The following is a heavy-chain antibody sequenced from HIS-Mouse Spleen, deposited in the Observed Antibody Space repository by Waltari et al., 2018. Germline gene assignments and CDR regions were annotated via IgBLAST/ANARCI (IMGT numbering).Heavy chain of an antibody. CDR1: GCTFSSYA. CDR3: AKGPRIGAFDI. V-gene: IGHV3-33*06. D-gene: IGHD2-15*01. Sequence: QVQLVESGGGVVQPGRSLRLSCAAAGCTFSSYAMTWARQDPGKGLEWVAVIWYDGSNKYYADSVKGRFTISRDNSKNTLYLQMNSLRAEDTAVYYCAKGPRIGAFDIWGQGTMVTVSS. CDR2: IWYDGSNK. J-gene: IGHJ3*02.